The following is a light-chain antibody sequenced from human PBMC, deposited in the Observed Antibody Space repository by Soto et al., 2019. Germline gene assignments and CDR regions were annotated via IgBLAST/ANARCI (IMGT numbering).Light chain of an antibody. J-gene: IGKJ4*01. V-gene: IGKV3-20*01. CDR3: QQYDNSPRALS. CDR2: GAS. Sequence: EIVLTQSPGTLSLSPGERATLSCRASQSVSSTYLAWYQQKPGQAPRLLMYGASSRATGIPDRFSGSGSGTDFTLTISRMEPEDFAVYFCQQYDNSPRALSFGGGTKV. CDR1: QSVSSTY.